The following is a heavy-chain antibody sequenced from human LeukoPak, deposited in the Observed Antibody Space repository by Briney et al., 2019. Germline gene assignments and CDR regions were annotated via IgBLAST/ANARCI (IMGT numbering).Heavy chain of an antibody. CDR3: ARGDSSRPDVDY. CDR1: GGSISSYY. CDR2: IHYSGST. J-gene: IGHJ4*02. V-gene: IGHV4-59*01. Sequence: SETLSLTCTVSGGSISSYYWSWIRQPPGKGLEWIGYIHYSGSTNYNPSLKSRVTISVDTSKNQFSLKLSSVTAADTAVYYCARGDSSRPDVDYWGQGTLVTVSS. D-gene: IGHD6-13*01.